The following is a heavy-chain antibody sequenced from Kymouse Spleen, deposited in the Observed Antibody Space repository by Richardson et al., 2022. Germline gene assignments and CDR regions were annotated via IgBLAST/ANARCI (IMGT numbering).Heavy chain of an antibody. CDR1: GGSFSGYY. CDR2: INHSGST. J-gene: IGHJ4*02. D-gene: IGHD5-12*01. Sequence: QVQLQQWGAGLLKPSETLSLTCAVYGGSFSGYYWSWIRQPPGKGLEWIGEINHSGSTNYNPSLKSRVTISVDTSKNQFSLKLSSVTAADTAVYYCASRGYSGSYYFDYWGQGTLVTVSS. CDR3: ASRGYSGSYYFDY. V-gene: IGHV4-34*01.